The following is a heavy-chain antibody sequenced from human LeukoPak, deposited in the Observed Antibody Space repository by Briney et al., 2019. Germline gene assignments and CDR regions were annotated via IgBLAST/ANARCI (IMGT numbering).Heavy chain of an antibody. D-gene: IGHD6-19*01. CDR2: IIPIFGTA. J-gene: IGHJ5*02. Sequence: SVKVSCKASGGTFISYAISWVRQAPGQGLEWMGGIIPIFGTANYAQKFQGRVTITADESTSTAYMELSSLRSEDTAVYYCASHYSSGWFGHNWFDPWGQGTLVTVSS. V-gene: IGHV1-69*13. CDR3: ASHYSSGWFGHNWFDP. CDR1: GGTFISYA.